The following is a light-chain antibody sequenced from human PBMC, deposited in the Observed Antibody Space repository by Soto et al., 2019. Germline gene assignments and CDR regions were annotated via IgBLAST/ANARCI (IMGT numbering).Light chain of an antibody. CDR1: SSYVGNYNP. CDR3: CSYASSSTYV. Sequence: QSVLTQPASRSGSPGQSITISYTGTSSYVGNYNPVSWYQHDPGKAPKLLIYEGSKRPSAVSDRFSGSKSGNTASLTIRGLQAEDEADYYCCSYASSSTYVFGTGTKSPS. CDR2: EGS. V-gene: IGLV2-23*01. J-gene: IGLJ1*01.